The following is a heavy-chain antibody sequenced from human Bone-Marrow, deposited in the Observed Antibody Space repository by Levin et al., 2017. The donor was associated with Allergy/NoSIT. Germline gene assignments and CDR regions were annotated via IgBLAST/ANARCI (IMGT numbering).Heavy chain of an antibody. D-gene: IGHD5-12*01. J-gene: IGHJ4*02. Sequence: SGPTLVKPTQTLTLTCTFSGFSLSTSRLGVGWVRQAPGKALECLSLISSDDDRYYNPSLKTRLTISKDTSKNQVGRTMTNMDPVDTATYYCARPSGGYHHFFDSWGQGILVTVSS. CDR3: ARPSGGYHHFFDS. V-gene: IGHV2-70*20. CDR1: GFSLSTSRLG. CDR2: ISSDDDR.